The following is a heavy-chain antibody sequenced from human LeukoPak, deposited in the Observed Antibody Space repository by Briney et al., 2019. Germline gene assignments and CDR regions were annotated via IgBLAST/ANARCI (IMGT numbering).Heavy chain of an antibody. CDR3: ARDPVAAAQRGYFDY. Sequence: GRSLRLSCAASGFTFSSYAMHWVRQAPGKGLEWVAVISYDGSNKYYADSVKGRFTISRDNPKNTLYLQMNSLRAEDTAVYYCARDPVAAAQRGYFDYWGQGTLVTVSS. V-gene: IGHV3-30-3*01. D-gene: IGHD6-13*01. J-gene: IGHJ4*02. CDR1: GFTFSSYA. CDR2: ISYDGSNK.